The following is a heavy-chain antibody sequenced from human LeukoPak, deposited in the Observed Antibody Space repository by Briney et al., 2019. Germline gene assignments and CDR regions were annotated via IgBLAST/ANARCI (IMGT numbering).Heavy chain of an antibody. CDR2: IYYSGNT. CDR1: GGSISSSSYY. D-gene: IGHD2-2*01. CDR3: VRSGGYCGSTTCHVEYFDV. V-gene: IGHV4-39*01. Sequence: SETLSLTCTVSGGSISSSSYYWGWIRQPPGKGLEWLGSIYYSGNTYYNPSLKSRVTISVDTSKNQFSLKLSSVTAADTAVYYCVRSGGYCGSTTCHVEYFDVWGRGTLVTVSS. J-gene: IGHJ2*01.